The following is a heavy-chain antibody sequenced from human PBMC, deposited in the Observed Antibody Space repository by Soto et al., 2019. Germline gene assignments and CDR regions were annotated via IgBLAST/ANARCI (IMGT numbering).Heavy chain of an antibody. CDR2: ISGRSSYT. CDR1: GFTFSDYY. V-gene: IGHV3-11*05. D-gene: IGHD6-13*01. CDR3: ARGGIAATGTTWFDP. J-gene: IGHJ5*02. Sequence: QVQLVESGGGLVKPGGSLRLSCAASGFTFSDYYMSWIRQAPGKGLEWVSYISGRSSYTNHADSVKGRFTISRDNAKNSLYLQMITLRVEDTAIYYCARGGIAATGTTWFDPWGQGTLVTVSS.